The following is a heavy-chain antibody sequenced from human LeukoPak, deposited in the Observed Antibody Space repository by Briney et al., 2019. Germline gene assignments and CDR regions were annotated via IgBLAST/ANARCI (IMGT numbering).Heavy chain of an antibody. CDR1: GFTFSSYW. D-gene: IGHD2-2*01. Sequence: GGSLRLSCAASGFTFSSYWMSWVRQAPGKGLEWVANIKQDGSEKYYVDSVKGRFTISRDNAKNTLYLQMNSLRAEDTAVYYCARAPTVLVGYCSSSSCQADYWGQGTLVTVSS. CDR3: ARAPTVLVGYCSSSSCQADY. V-gene: IGHV3-7*01. CDR2: IKQDGSEK. J-gene: IGHJ4*02.